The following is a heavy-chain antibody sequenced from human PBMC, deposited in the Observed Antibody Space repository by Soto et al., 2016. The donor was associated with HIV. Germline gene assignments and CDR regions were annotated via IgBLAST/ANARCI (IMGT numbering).Heavy chain of an antibody. V-gene: IGHV3-49*04. CDR1: GFTFGDYA. CDR3: TRDPIDHYYGSGSYYYVAHY. J-gene: IGHJ4*02. D-gene: IGHD3-10*01. Sequence: EVQLVESGGGLVQPGRSLRLSCTASGFTFGDYAMSWVRQAPGKGLEWVGFIRSKAYGGTTEYAASVKGRFTISRDDSKSIAYLQMNSLKTEDTAVYYCTRDPIDHYYGSGSYYYVAHYWGQGTLVTVSS. CDR2: IRSKAYGGTT.